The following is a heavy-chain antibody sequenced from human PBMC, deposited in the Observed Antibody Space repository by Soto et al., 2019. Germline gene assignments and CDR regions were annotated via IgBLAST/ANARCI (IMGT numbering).Heavy chain of an antibody. J-gene: IGHJ4*02. CDR1: GLTFSSSW. V-gene: IGHV3-7*01. Sequence: EVQLVESGGGLVQPGGSLRLSCAASGLTFSSSWMSWVRQAPGKGLEWVANIKHDGSEKYYVDSVKGRFTISRDNAKNSLYLQMNSLTAEDKDIYYCARDFYRSRDYWGQGTLVTVSS. CDR2: IKHDGSEK. CDR3: ARDFYRSRDY.